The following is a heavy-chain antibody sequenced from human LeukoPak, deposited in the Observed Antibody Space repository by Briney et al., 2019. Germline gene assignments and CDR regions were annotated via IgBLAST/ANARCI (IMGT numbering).Heavy chain of an antibody. Sequence: SETLSLTCTVSGGSISSSSYYWSWIRQPPGKGLEWIGYIYYSGNTNYNPSLESRVTISVDTSKNQFSLKLSSVTAADTAVYYCARDKRGYGDYVSLDPWGQGTLVTVSS. V-gene: IGHV4-61*01. D-gene: IGHD4-17*01. CDR1: GGSISSSSYY. CDR3: ARDKRGYGDYVSLDP. CDR2: IYYSGNT. J-gene: IGHJ5*02.